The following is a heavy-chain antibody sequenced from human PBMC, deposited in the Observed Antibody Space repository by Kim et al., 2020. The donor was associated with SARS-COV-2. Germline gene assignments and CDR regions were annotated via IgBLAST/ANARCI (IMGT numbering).Heavy chain of an antibody. CDR1: GFSFSSYA. CDR2: LSTNGDNT. CDR3: VKNSGSSISSDLGV. J-gene: IGHJ6*02. V-gene: IGHV3-23*01. Sequence: GGSLRLSCAASGFSFSSYAMSWVRQAPGKGLEWVSSLSTNGDNTYSADSVKGRFTISSDNSRNTLNLQMNSLGAEDTAVYYCVKNSGSSISSDLGVWGQG. D-gene: IGHD2-15*01.